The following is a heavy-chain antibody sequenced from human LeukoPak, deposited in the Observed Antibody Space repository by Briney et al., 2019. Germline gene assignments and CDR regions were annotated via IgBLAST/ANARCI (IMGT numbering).Heavy chain of an antibody. CDR1: GFTFSSYE. CDR2: ISSSGSTI. J-gene: IGHJ4*02. CDR3: ARDQDDVVVPAAMYYFDY. V-gene: IGHV3-48*03. D-gene: IGHD2-2*01. Sequence: PGGSLRLSCAASGFTFSSYEMNWVRQAPGKGLEWVSYISSSGSTIYYADSVKGRFTISRDNAKNSLYLQMNSLRAEDTAVYYCARDQDDVVVPAAMYYFDYWGQGTLVTVSS.